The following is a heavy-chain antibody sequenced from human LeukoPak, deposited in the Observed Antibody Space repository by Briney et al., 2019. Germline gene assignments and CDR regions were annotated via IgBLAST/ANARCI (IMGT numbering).Heavy chain of an antibody. J-gene: IGHJ4*02. Sequence: ASVKVSCKASGYTFTSYDINWVRQATGQGLEWMGWMNPNSGNTGYAQKFQGRVTITRNTSISTAYMELSSLSSEDAAVYYCARVVVAGPRAFDYWGQGTLVTVSS. CDR2: MNPNSGNT. V-gene: IGHV1-8*01. CDR3: ARVVVAGPRAFDY. CDR1: GYTFTSYD. D-gene: IGHD6-19*01.